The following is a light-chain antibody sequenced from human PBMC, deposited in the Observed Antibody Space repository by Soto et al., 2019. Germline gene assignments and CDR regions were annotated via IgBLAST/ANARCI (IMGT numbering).Light chain of an antibody. CDR3: CSYAGRYTYV. CDR2: DVN. Sequence: QSVLTQPLSVSGSPGQSVNISCSGTNSDVGGYNFVSWYLQHPGKAPKLMLYDVNKRPSGVPDRFSGSKSGNTASLTISGLRAEDEADYYCCSYAGRYTYVFGTGTKVTVL. CDR1: NSDVGGYNF. V-gene: IGLV2-11*01. J-gene: IGLJ1*01.